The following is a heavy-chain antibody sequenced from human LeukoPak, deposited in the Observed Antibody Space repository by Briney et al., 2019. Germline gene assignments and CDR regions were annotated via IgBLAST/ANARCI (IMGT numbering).Heavy chain of an antibody. J-gene: IGHJ6*03. D-gene: IGHD2-2*01. CDR1: GFTFSSYS. CDR3: ARVVVVVLNYYYYYYMDV. Sequence: GGSLRLSRAASGFTFSSYSMNWVRQAPGKGLEWVSYISSSGSTIYYADSVKGRFTISRDNAKNSLYLQMNSLRAEDTAVYYCARVVVVVLNYYYYYYMDVWGKGTTVTVSS. V-gene: IGHV3-48*04. CDR2: ISSSGSTI.